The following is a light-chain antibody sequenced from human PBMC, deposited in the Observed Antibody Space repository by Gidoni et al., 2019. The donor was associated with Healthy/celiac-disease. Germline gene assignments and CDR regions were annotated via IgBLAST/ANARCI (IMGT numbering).Light chain of an antibody. CDR3: SSYTSSSTLVV. V-gene: IGLV2-14*01. J-gene: IGLJ2*01. CDR2: DVS. CDR1: SSDVGGYNY. Sequence: QSALTQPASVSGSPGQSITISCTGTSSDVGGYNYVSWYQQHPGKAPKLMIYDVSNRPSGVSNRFSGSKSGNTASLTISGLQAEDEADYYCSSYTSSSTLVVVDGGTKLTVL.